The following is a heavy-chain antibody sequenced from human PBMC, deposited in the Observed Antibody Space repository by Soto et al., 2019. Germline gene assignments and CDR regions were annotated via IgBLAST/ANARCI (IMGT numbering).Heavy chain of an antibody. CDR2: IKSRTENETT. CDR3: TTCYDSSGYYSSYFDY. Sequence: GGSLRLSCAASGFTFSNVWLSWVRQGPGKGLEWLGRIKSRTENETTDYASPARGRFIISRDDSKNMLYLQLNSLKSEDTGVYYCTTCYDSSGYYSSYFDYWGQGTLVTVSS. D-gene: IGHD3-22*01. J-gene: IGHJ4*02. CDR1: GFTFSNVW. V-gene: IGHV3-15*01.